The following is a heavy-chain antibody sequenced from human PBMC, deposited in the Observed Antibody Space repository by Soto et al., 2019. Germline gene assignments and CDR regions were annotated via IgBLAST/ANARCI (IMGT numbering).Heavy chain of an antibody. J-gene: IGHJ5*02. CDR3: ARGEEQLESNNWFDP. Sequence: PSETLSLTCAVSGGSISSGVYSWIWVRQPPGKGLEWIGYIYHSGSTYYNPSLKSRVTISVDRSKNQFSLKLSSVTAADTAVYYCARGEEQLESNNWFDPWGQGTLVTVSS. CDR1: GGSISSGVYS. V-gene: IGHV4-30-2*01. CDR2: IYHSGST. D-gene: IGHD6-13*01.